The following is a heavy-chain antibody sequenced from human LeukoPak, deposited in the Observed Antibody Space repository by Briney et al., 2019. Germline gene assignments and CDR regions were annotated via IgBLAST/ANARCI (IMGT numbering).Heavy chain of an antibody. Sequence: GAAVKVSCKASGGTFSSYAISWVRQAPGQGLEWMGGIIPIFGTANYAQKFQGRVTITADKSTSTAYMELSSLRSEDTAVYYCARGRAQKYSGYDSDSELDYWGQGTLVTVSS. D-gene: IGHD5-12*01. CDR1: GGTFSSYA. CDR3: ARGRAQKYSGYDSDSELDY. V-gene: IGHV1-69*06. J-gene: IGHJ4*02. CDR2: IIPIFGTA.